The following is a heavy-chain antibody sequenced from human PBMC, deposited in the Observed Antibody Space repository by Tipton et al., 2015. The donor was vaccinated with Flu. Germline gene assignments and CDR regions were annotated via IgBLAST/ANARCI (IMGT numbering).Heavy chain of an antibody. Sequence: SLRLSCAASGFTFDDYAMHWVRQAPGKGLEWVSGISWNSGSIGYADSVKGRFTISRDNAKNSLYLQMNSLRAEDTALYYCAKGELELEGPFDYWGQGTLVTVSS. J-gene: IGHJ4*02. V-gene: IGHV3-9*01. D-gene: IGHD1-7*01. CDR2: ISWNSGSI. CDR1: GFTFDDYA. CDR3: AKGELELEGPFDY.